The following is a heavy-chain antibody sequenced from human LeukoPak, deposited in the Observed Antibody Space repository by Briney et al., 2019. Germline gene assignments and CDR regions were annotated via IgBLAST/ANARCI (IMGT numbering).Heavy chain of an antibody. Sequence: GGSLRLSCAASGFTFSSYGMHWVRQAPGKGLEWVAVISYDGSNKYYADSVKGRFTISRDNSKSTLYLQMNSLRAEDTAVYYCAKVGVGFDYWGQGTLVTVSS. D-gene: IGHD3-3*01. CDR1: GFTFSSYG. V-gene: IGHV3-30*18. CDR3: AKVGVGFDY. CDR2: ISYDGSNK. J-gene: IGHJ4*02.